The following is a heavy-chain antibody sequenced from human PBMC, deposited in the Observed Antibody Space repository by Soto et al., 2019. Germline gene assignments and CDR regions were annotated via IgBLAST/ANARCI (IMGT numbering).Heavy chain of an antibody. CDR2: FDPEDGET. CDR3: ATAQITMVRGVIIKSSKDYYYGMDV. J-gene: IGHJ6*02. V-gene: IGHV1-24*01. D-gene: IGHD3-10*01. CDR1: GYTLTELS. Sequence: ASVKVSCKVSGYTLTELSMHWVRQAPGKGLEWMGGFDPEDGETIYAQKFQGRVTMTEDTSTDTAYMELSSLRSEDTAVYYCATAQITMVRGVIIKSSKDYYYGMDVWGQGTTVTVSS.